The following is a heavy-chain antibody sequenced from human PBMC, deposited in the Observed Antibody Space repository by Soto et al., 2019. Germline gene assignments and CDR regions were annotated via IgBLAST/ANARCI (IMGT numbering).Heavy chain of an antibody. D-gene: IGHD2-2*01. CDR3: ARDESAGSSIRY. CDR1: GSTFRNYG. J-gene: IGHJ4*02. V-gene: IGHV3-21*01. CDR2: SDESGNYI. Sequence: EVQVVEAGGGLVKPGGSLRLSCTASGSTFRNYGMNWVRQAPGKGLEWVSSSDESGNYIYYADSVQGRFTMSRDNAKNSLYLQMYSLTAADTATYFCARDESAGSSIRYWCQGTLVTVSS.